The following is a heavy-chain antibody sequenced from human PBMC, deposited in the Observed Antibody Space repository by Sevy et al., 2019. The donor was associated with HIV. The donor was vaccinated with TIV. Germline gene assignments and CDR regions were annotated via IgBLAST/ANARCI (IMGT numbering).Heavy chain of an antibody. Sequence: GGSLRPSCVGAGISISSHWMNWVRQSPGKGLEWVANINQDGSEIYYVGSVKGRFTISRDNARNSGYLQMHSLSVEDSGVYYCARAMGVWGQGTTVTVSS. CDR1: GISISSHW. V-gene: IGHV3-7*01. CDR2: INQDGSEI. J-gene: IGHJ6*02. CDR3: ARAMGV.